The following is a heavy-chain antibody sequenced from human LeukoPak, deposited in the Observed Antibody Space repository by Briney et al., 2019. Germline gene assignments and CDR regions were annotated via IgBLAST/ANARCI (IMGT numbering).Heavy chain of an antibody. CDR3: ARGSISHYDSRTDAFDI. V-gene: IGHV4-59*08. D-gene: IGHD3-22*01. CDR1: GGSISSYY. J-gene: IGHJ3*02. Sequence: SETLSLTCTVSGGSISSYYWSWIRQPPGKGLEWIGYVYYTVSPNYNPSLKSRVTISVDTSKNQFSLKLSSVTAADTAVYYCARGSISHYDSRTDAFDIWGQGTMVTVSS. CDR2: VYYTVSP.